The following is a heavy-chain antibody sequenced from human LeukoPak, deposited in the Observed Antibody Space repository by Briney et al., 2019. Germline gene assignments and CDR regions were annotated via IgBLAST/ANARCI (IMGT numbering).Heavy chain of an antibody. J-gene: IGHJ5*02. CDR3: ARDDCSSISCYHNWFDP. CDR1: GFTFSSYW. D-gene: IGHD2-2*01. V-gene: IGHV3-7*01. Sequence: AGGSLRLSCAASGFTFSSYWMSWVRQAPGKGLEWVANIKQDGSVKYYVDSVKGRFTISRDNAKNSLYLQMNSLRAEDTAVYYCARDDCSSISCYHNWFDPWGQGTLVTVSS. CDR2: IKQDGSVK.